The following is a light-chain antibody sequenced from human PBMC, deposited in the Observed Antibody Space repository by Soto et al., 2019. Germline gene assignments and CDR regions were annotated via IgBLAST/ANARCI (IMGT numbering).Light chain of an antibody. CDR1: SSDVGGYNY. J-gene: IGLJ3*02. CDR3: SSYTLTNSWV. V-gene: IGLV2-14*01. CDR2: DVS. Sequence: QSALTQSASVSGSPGQSITISCTGTSSDVGGYNYVSWYQQQPGKAPKLIIYDVSNRPSGVSTRFSGSKSGNTASLTISGLQAEADDDYSCSSYTLTNSWVFGGGTKLTVL.